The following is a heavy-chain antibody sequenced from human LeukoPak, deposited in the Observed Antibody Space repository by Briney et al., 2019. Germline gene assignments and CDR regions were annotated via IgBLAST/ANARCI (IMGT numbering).Heavy chain of an antibody. Sequence: GGSLRLSCEASGFTFSNAWMNWVRQAPGKGLEWVGRIKSKSDGGTVEYAAPVEGRFTISRHDLRNMLFLQMNSLNTEDTAVYYCTSELRSLEWLLSSYALDVWGQGTMVTVSS. CDR1: GFTFSNAW. CDR3: TSELRSLEWLLSSYALDV. CDR2: IKSKSDGGTV. V-gene: IGHV3-15*07. J-gene: IGHJ3*01. D-gene: IGHD3-3*01.